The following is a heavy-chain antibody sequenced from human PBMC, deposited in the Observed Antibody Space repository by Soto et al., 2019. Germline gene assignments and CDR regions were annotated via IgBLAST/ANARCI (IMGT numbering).Heavy chain of an antibody. CDR1: GYTFTSYG. CDR3: ARESCSGGSCYLGY. Sequence: ASVKVSCKASGYTFTSYGISWVRQAPGQGLEWMGWISAYNGNTNYAQKLQGRVTMTTDTSTSTAYMELRSLRSDDTAVYYCARESCSGGSCYLGYWGQGTLLTVSS. CDR2: ISAYNGNT. V-gene: IGHV1-18*01. J-gene: IGHJ4*02. D-gene: IGHD2-15*01.